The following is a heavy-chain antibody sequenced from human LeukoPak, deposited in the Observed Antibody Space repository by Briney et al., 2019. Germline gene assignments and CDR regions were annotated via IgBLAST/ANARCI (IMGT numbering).Heavy chain of an antibody. CDR1: GDSVSSNNAA. J-gene: IGHJ4*02. Sequence: SQTLSLTCVISGDSVSSNNAAWNWIRQSPSRGLEWLGRTYYRSKWYYDYAVSVKSRIIINPDTSKNQFSLQLTSVTPEDTAVYYCARAGSYPVGSTHTDCRGQGTLVTVSS. CDR2: TYYRSKWYY. V-gene: IGHV6-1*01. CDR3: ARAGSYPVGSTHTDC. D-gene: IGHD1-26*01.